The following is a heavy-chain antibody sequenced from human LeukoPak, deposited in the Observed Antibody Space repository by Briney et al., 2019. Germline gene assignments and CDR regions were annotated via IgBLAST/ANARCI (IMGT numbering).Heavy chain of an antibody. CDR2: MNPNSGNT. J-gene: IGHJ5*02. V-gene: IGHV1-8*03. D-gene: IGHD3-22*01. CDR3: ARMSYYDRRGDNWFDP. Sequence: ASVSVSCKASGYTFTGYYMHWVRQAPGQGLEWMGWMNPNSGNTGYAQKFQGRVTITRDTSISTAYMELSSLRSEDTAVYYCARMSYYDRRGDNWFDPWGQGTLVIVSS. CDR1: GYTFTGYY.